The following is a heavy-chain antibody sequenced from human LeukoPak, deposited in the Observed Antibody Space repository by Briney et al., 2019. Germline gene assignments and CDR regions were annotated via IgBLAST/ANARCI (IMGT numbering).Heavy chain of an antibody. CDR2: IKQDGSEK. J-gene: IGHJ5*02. CDR1: GFTFSSYG. CDR3: ARGSRWFDP. V-gene: IGHV3-7*01. Sequence: GGSLRLSCAASGFTFSSYGMHWVRQAPGKGLEWVANIKQDGSEKNYVDSVKGRFTISRDNAKNSLYVQMNSLRAEDTAVYYCARGSRWFDPWGQGTLVTVSS.